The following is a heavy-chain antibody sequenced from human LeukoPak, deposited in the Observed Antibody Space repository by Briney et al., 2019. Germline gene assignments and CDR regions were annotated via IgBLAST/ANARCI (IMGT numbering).Heavy chain of an antibody. Sequence: SETLSLTCAVYGGSFSGYYWSWIRQPPGKGLERIGEINHSGSTNYNPSLKSRVTISVDTSKNQFSLKLSSVTAADTAVYYCARRVFFPYGMDVWGQGTTVTVSS. V-gene: IGHV4-34*01. CDR2: INHSGST. J-gene: IGHJ6*02. CDR1: GGSFSGYY. CDR3: ARRVFFPYGMDV. D-gene: IGHD2/OR15-2a*01.